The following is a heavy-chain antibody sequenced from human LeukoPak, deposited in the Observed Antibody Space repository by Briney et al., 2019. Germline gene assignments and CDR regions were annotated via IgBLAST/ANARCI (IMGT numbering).Heavy chain of an antibody. Sequence: GGSLRLSCAASGFSFSSYTMDWVRQAPGKGLEWVSSISSSSDYIFYADSVKGRFTISRDNAKNSLYLQMNSLRAEDTAVYYCARDISFPYCSSTSCSRYYFDYWGQGTLVTVSS. CDR2: ISSSSDYI. J-gene: IGHJ4*02. CDR1: GFSFSSYT. V-gene: IGHV3-21*01. D-gene: IGHD2-2*01. CDR3: ARDISFPYCSSTSCSRYYFDY.